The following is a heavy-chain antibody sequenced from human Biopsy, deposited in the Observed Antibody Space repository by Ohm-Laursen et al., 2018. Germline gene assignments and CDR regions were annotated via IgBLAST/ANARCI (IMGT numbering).Heavy chain of an antibody. CDR3: ARLYRLDDYWNGDPPDAFDV. D-gene: IGHD3-3*01. CDR2: ISDTGST. V-gene: IGHV4-59*07. J-gene: IGHJ3*01. Sequence: SDTLSLTCTVSGGSLTGDYWSWIRQSPGKGLEWIGSISDTGSTNYSPSLRGRVTISVDTSKKQFSLKVSSVTPADTAVFFCARLYRLDDYWNGDPPDAFDVWGQGTMVIVSS. CDR1: GGSLTGDY.